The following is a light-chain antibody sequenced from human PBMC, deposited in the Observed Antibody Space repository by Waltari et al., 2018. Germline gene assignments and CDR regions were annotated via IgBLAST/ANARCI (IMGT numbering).Light chain of an antibody. J-gene: IGKJ5*01. CDR1: QVISSN. CDR3: QQLNSYPIT. CDR2: AAS. Sequence: CRPSQVISSNLACYQQKPGKAPKLLISAASTLQSGVPLRFSGSGSGTDFTLTFSSLQPEDFATYYCQQLNSYPITFGQGTRLEIK. V-gene: IGKV1-9*01.